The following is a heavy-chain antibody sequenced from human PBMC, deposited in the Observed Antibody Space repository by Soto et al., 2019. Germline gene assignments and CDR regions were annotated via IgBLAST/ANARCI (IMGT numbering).Heavy chain of an antibody. D-gene: IGHD1-26*01. CDR1: GGSFSGYY. CDR3: ARQARDSEFYSGLDV. V-gene: IGHV4-34*01. CDR2: INHSGST. J-gene: IGHJ6*02. Sequence: SETLSLTCAVYGGSFSGYYWSWIRQPPGKGLEWIGEINHSGSTNYNPSLKSRVTISVDTSKNQFSLKLSSVTAADTAVYYCARQARDSEFYSGLDVWGQGTTVTVSS.